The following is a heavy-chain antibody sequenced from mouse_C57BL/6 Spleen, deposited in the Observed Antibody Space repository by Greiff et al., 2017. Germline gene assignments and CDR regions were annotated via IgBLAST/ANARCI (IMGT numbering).Heavy chain of an antibody. J-gene: IGHJ1*03. CDR3: ARRGTTIVYWYFDV. V-gene: IGHV1-69*01. CDR2: IDPSDSYT. CDR1: GYTFTSYW. D-gene: IGHD1-1*01. Sequence: VQLQQPGAELVMPGASVKLSCKASGYTFTSYWMHWVKQRPGQGLEWIGEIDPSDSYTNYNQKFKGKSPLTVDKSSSTAYMQLSSLTSEDSAVYYCARRGTTIVYWYFDVWGTGTTVTVSS.